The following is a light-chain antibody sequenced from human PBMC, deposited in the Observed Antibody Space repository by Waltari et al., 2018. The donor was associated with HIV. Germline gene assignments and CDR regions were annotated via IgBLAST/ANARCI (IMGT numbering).Light chain of an antibody. CDR1: SGHSNYD. V-gene: IGLV4-69*01. CDR2: GNSDGSH. CDR3: QTWGSGIQVV. Sequence: QLALTQSPSASASVGASVNLTCTLSSGHSNYDIAWHQQQPEKGPRYLMKGNSDGSHKKEDGVPDRFSGSSSGAERYLTISSLQSEDGGDYYCQTWGSGIQVVFGGGTKVTVL. J-gene: IGLJ2*01.